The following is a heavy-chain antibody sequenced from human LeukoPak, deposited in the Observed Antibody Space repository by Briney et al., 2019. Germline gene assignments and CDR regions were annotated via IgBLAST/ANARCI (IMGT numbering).Heavy chain of an antibody. CDR2: IESDGNNK. Sequence: GGSLRLSCAASGFTFSRHTMHWVRQAPGKGLEWVAVIESDGNNKHHADSVKGRFTISRDNAKTSLYLQMNSLRAEDTAVYYCARESGQQRDGDAFDIWGQGTMVTVSS. CDR1: GFTFSRHT. CDR3: ARESGQQRDGDAFDI. J-gene: IGHJ3*02. D-gene: IGHD6-13*01. V-gene: IGHV3-30-3*01.